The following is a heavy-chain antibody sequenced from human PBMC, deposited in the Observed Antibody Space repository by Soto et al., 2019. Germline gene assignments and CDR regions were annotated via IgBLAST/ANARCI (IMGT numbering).Heavy chain of an antibody. CDR2: INPIIRII. D-gene: IGHD3-22*01. Sequence: QVQLVQSGAEVKKPGSSVKVSCKASGGTFSTYTITWVRQAPGQGLEWMGRINPIIRIINYAQKFQGRATITADKFTGTAYMELTRLRSDDTAVYYCAGDPDSHYNDSHASSYPWGQGTLVTVSS. V-gene: IGHV1-69*08. CDR1: GGTFSTYT. J-gene: IGHJ5*02. CDR3: AGDPDSHYNDSHASSYP.